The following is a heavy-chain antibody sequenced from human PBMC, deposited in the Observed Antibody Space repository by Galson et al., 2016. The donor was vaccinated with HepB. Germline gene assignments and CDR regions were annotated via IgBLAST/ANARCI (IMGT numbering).Heavy chain of an antibody. J-gene: IGHJ3*02. D-gene: IGHD1-26*01. CDR1: GFTFSSHW. CDR2: INQDGSIT. Sequence: SLRLSCAASGFTFSSHWMHWVRQAPGKGLVWVSRINQDGSITDYADSVKGRFTISRDNAKNTLFLHMSSLRAEDTALYYCVRGVGAPGAFDIWGQGTLVTVSS. V-gene: IGHV3-74*01. CDR3: VRGVGAPGAFDI.